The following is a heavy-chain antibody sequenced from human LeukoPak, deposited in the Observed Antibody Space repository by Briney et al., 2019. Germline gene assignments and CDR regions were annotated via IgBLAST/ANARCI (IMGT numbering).Heavy chain of an antibody. Sequence: GGSLRLSCAASGFTVSGTWMHWVRQAPGKGLVWVSRINNDGRSTSYADPVKGRFTISRDNAKNTLYMQMNSLRAEDTAVYYCGTAFEFWSQGTLVTVSS. CDR3: GTAFEF. CDR2: INNDGRST. CDR1: GFTVSGTW. V-gene: IGHV3-74*01. J-gene: IGHJ4*02. D-gene: IGHD5-18*01.